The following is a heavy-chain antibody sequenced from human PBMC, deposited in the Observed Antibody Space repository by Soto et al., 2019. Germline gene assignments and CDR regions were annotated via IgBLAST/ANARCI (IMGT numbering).Heavy chain of an antibody. CDR2: IKPGTSDI. D-gene: IGHD3-16*01. J-gene: IGHJ4*02. V-gene: IGHV5-51*01. CDR1: GSKLGSAW. Sequence: PGESLKISCEGAGSKLGSAWIGWVRRKPGKGLEWMGIIKPGTSDIRYSPSFRGQVTISADEAANTAFLQWSSLKTSDTAIYYCARQISFVCDSWGQGTLVTVSS. CDR3: ARQISFVCDS.